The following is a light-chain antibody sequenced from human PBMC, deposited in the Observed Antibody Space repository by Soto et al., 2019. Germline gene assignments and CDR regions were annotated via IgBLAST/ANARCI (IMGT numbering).Light chain of an antibody. CDR3: SSYTSSSTLV. Sequence: QSALTQPASVSGSPGQSITISCTGTSSDVGGYNYVSWYQQHPGKAPKDMIYEVSDRPSGVSNRFSGSKSGNTASLTISGLQADDEADYYCSSYTSSSTLVFGTGTKVTVL. J-gene: IGLJ1*01. CDR2: EVS. V-gene: IGLV2-14*01. CDR1: SSDVGGYNY.